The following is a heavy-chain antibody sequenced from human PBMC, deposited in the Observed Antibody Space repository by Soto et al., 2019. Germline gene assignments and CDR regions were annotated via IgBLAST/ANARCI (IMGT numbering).Heavy chain of an antibody. D-gene: IGHD7-27*01. V-gene: IGHV1-2*02. CDR3: GLEPTGTGGFDF. J-gene: IGHJ4*02. CDR1: GHTFTGHH. Sequence: QVQLVQSGAEVKKPGASVTVSCKASGHTFTGHHMHWVRQAPGQGLEWMGYIDLDNDNRAYAQRFQGRVTTTRDTSITTAYMDLSGLRSDETAVYYCGLEPTGTGGFDFWGQGTLVTVSS. CDR2: IDLDNDNR.